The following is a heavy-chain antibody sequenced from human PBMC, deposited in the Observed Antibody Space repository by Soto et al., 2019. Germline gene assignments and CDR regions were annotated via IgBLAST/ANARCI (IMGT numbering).Heavy chain of an antibody. D-gene: IGHD6-19*01. J-gene: IGHJ4*02. Sequence: SETLSLTCAVSGGSISSGGYSWSWIRQPPGKGLEWIGYIYHSGSTYYNPSLQSRVIISVDSSKNHVSLKLSSVTAADSATYFCARGLAYDRPITVAEPFDSWGQGTLVTVSS. CDR3: ARGLAYDRPITVAEPFDS. V-gene: IGHV4-30-2*01. CDR1: GGSISSGGYS. CDR2: IYHSGST.